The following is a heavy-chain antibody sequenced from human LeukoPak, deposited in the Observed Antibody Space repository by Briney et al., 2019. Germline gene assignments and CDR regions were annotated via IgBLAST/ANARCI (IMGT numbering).Heavy chain of an antibody. CDR1: GFTFSSYS. D-gene: IGHD1-26*01. Sequence: GGSLRLSCAASGFTFSSYSMNWVRQAPGKGLEWVSSISSSSSYIYYADSVKGRFTISRDNAKDSLYLQMNSLRAEDTAVYYCAREQWELQYYYYYMDVWGKGTTVTVSS. CDR2: ISSSSSYI. CDR3: AREQWELQYYYYYMDV. J-gene: IGHJ6*03. V-gene: IGHV3-21*01.